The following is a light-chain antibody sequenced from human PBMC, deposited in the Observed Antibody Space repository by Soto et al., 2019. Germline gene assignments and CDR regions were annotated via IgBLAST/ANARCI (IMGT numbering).Light chain of an antibody. V-gene: IGLV4-69*01. Sequence: QLVLTQSPSASASLGASVKLTCTLSSGHSTYAIAWHQQQPEKGPRFLMKLNSDDSHDKGDGIPDRFSGSSSGAERYLTISRLQSEDEADYYCQTWDTGVQVFGGGTKLTVL. CDR2: LNSDDSH. J-gene: IGLJ3*02. CDR1: SGHSTYA. CDR3: QTWDTGVQV.